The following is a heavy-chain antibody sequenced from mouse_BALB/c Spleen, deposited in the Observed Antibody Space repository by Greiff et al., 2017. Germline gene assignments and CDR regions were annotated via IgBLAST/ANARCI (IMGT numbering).Heavy chain of an antibody. V-gene: IGHV3-2*02. CDR2: ISYSGST. CDR3: AKGNYYGNNWFAY. CDR1: GYSITSDYA. Sequence: EVKLQESGPGLVKPSQSLSLTCTVTGYSITSDYAWNWIRQFPGNKLEWMGYISYSGSTSYNPSLKSRISITRDTSKNQFFLQLNSVTTEDTATYYCAKGNYYGNNWFAYWGQGTLVTVSA. J-gene: IGHJ3*01. D-gene: IGHD2-1*01.